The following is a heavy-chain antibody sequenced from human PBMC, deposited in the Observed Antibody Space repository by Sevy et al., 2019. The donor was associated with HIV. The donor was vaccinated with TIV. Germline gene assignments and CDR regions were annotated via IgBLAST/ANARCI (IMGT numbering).Heavy chain of an antibody. J-gene: IGHJ6*03. V-gene: IGHV1-46*01. CDR3: ARDSLVRGVITNPYYYYYMDV. CDR2: INPSGGST. Sequence: ASVKVSCKASGYTFTSYYMHWVRQAPGQGLEWMGIINPSGGSTSYAQKFQGRVTMTRDTSTSTVYMELSSLRSEDTAVYYCARDSLVRGVITNPYYYYYMDVWGKWTTVTVSS. CDR1: GYTFTSYY. D-gene: IGHD3-10*01.